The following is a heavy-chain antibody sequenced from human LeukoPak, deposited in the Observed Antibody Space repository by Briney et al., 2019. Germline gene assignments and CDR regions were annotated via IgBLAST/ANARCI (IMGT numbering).Heavy chain of an antibody. D-gene: IGHD5-18*01. V-gene: IGHV5-51*01. CDR3: ARQTAMGRSGDY. CDR2: IAPSDSDT. Sequence: GESLKISCQASGSSFTSFRIGWVRQMPGKGLEWMGIIAPSDSDTRYTPSFQGQVTISADKSLSTAYLQWDSLKASDAAMYYCARQTAMGRSGDYWGQGTLVTVSS. J-gene: IGHJ4*02. CDR1: GSSFTSFR.